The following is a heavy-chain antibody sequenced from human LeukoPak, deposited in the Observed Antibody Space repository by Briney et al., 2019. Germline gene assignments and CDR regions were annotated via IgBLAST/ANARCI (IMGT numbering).Heavy chain of an antibody. CDR1: GFTFSDYY. J-gene: IGHJ3*02. Sequence: PGGSLRLSCAASGFTFSDYYMSWIRQAPGRGLEWVSYISSSSSYTDYADSVKGRFTISRDNAKNSLFLQMNSLRDEDTAVYFCARDRLGAGSFDIWGQGTMVTVSS. D-gene: IGHD7-27*01. CDR2: ISSSSSYT. V-gene: IGHV3-11*06. CDR3: ARDRLGAGSFDI.